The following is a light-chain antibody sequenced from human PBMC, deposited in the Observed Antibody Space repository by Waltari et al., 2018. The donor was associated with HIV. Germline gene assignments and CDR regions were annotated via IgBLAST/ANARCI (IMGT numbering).Light chain of an antibody. CDR1: SSNIGSNY. V-gene: IGLV1-47*01. CDR3: ATWDAGLSGV. Sequence: HSVLTQSPSASGTPGQRVTISCSGSSSNIGSNYVYWYQQLPGTTPKLIIYQNNARPSGVPDRFSGAKSGTSACRAISGLRSEDEADYYCATWDAGLSGVFGGGTKLTVL. CDR2: QNN. J-gene: IGLJ3*02.